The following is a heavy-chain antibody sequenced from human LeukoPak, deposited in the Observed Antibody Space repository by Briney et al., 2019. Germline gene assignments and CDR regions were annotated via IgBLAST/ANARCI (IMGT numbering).Heavy chain of an antibody. CDR3: AKGERGYYDFWSGYYEGLDY. CDR1: GFTFSSYG. CDR2: IRYDGSNK. V-gene: IGHV3-30*02. Sequence: GGSLRLSCAESGFTFSSYGMHWVRQAPGKGLEWVAFIRYDGSNKYYADSVKGRFTISRDNFKNTLYMQMNSLRAEDTAVYYCAKGERGYYDFWSGYYEGLDYWGQGTLVTVSS. D-gene: IGHD3-3*01. J-gene: IGHJ4*02.